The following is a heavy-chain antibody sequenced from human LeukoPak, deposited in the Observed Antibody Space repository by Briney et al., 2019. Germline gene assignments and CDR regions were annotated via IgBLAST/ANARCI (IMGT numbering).Heavy chain of an antibody. CDR2: ISYDGSNK. V-gene: IGHV3-30*04. D-gene: IGHD1-26*01. CDR1: GFTFSSYA. CDR3: ARGSLGTTTVDY. Sequence: PGGSLRLSCAASGFTFSSYAMHWVRQAPGKGLEWVAVISYDGSNKYYADSVKGRFTISRDNSKNTLYLQMNCLRAEDTAVYYCARGSLGTTTVDYWGQGTLVTVSS. J-gene: IGHJ4*02.